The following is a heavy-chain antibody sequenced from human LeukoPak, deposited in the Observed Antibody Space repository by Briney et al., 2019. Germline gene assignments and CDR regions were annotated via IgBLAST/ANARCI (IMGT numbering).Heavy chain of an antibody. J-gene: IGHJ4*02. D-gene: IGHD2-8*01. V-gene: IGHV4-38-2*02. Sequence: SETLSLTCTVSGSSITSTYYWAWFRQPPGKGLEWIATVFQPQTVRTFYNPSLESRVTMSLDTSQNQFSLNLTSVTAADTALYFCARVLHAPKFIDSWGQGTLVTVSS. CDR1: GSSITSTYY. CDR2: VFQPQTVRT. CDR3: ARVLHAPKFIDS.